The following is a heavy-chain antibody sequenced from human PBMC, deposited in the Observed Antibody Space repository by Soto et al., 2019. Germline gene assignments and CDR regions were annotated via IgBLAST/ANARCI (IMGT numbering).Heavy chain of an antibody. V-gene: IGHV4-34*01. Sequence: ETLSLTCAVYGASFSGYYWSWIRQPPGKGLEWIGEINHSGSTNYNPSLKSRVTISVDTSKNQFSLKLSSVTAADTAVYYCARGFYYDSRAFDIWGQGTMVTVSS. D-gene: IGHD3-22*01. CDR3: ARGFYYDSRAFDI. J-gene: IGHJ3*02. CDR1: GASFSGYY. CDR2: INHSGST.